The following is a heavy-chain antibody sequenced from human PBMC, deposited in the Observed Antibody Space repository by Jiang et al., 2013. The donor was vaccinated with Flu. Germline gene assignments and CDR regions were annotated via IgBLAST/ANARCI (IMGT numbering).Heavy chain of an antibody. CDR1: AYTFTKYG. CDR2: INTNTGNP. V-gene: IGHV7-4-1*02. Sequence: SGAEVKKPGASVKVSCKASAYTFTKYGLNWVRQAPGQGLEWMGWINTNTGNPTYAQGFTGRFVFSLDTSVSTAYLQISSLKAEDTAIYYCARDGVDYYDSVEVPYYALDVWGQGTTVTVSS. CDR3: ARDGVDYYDSVEVPYYALDV. J-gene: IGHJ6*02. D-gene: IGHD3-22*01.